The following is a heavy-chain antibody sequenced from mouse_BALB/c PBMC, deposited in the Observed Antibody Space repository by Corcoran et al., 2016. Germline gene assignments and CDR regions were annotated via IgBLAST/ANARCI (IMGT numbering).Heavy chain of an antibody. Sequence: LVKTGASVKISCKASGYSFTGYYMHWVKQSHGKSLEWIGYISCYNGATSYNQKFKGKATFTVDTSSSTAYMQFNSLTSEDSAVYYCARGRTGYYYAMDYWGQGTSVTVSS. CDR3: ARGRTGYYYAMDY. D-gene: IGHD4-1*01. J-gene: IGHJ4*01. V-gene: IGHV1S34*01. CDR1: GYSFTGYY. CDR2: ISCYNGAT.